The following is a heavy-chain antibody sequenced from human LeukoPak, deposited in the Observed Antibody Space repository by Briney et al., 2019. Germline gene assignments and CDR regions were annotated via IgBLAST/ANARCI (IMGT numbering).Heavy chain of an antibody. CDR3: ARRGLRFLEWLVDY. D-gene: IGHD3-3*01. J-gene: IGHJ4*02. Sequence: GSLRLSCAASGFTFSSYGMHWVRQAPGKGLEWVAVISYDGSNKYYADSVKGRFTVSRDNSKNTLYLQMNSLRAEDTAVYYCARRGLRFLEWLVDYWGQGILVTVSS. CDR2: ISYDGSNK. CDR1: GFTFSSYG. V-gene: IGHV3-30*03.